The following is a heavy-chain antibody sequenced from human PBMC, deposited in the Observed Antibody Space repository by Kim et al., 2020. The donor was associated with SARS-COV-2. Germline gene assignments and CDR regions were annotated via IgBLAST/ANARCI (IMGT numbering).Heavy chain of an antibody. Sequence: SETLSLTCAVYGGSFIGYYWSWIRQPPGKGLEWIGEINHSGSTNYNPSLKSRVTISVYTSKNQFSLKLSSVTAADTAVYYCARGVKYYYGSGSLLRLFYFDYWGQGTLVTVSS. CDR2: INHSGST. CDR1: GGSFIGYY. D-gene: IGHD3-10*01. CDR3: ARGVKYYYGSGSLLRLFYFDY. V-gene: IGHV4-34*01. J-gene: IGHJ4*02.